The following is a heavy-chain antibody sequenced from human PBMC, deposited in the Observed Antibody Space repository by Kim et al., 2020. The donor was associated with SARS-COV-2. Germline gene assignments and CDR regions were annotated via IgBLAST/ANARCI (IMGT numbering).Heavy chain of an antibody. CDR2: IKQDGSEK. J-gene: IGHJ6*02. CDR3: ARDDRPPSSYYDILTGYYKGYYYYGMDV. Sequence: GGSLRLSCAASGFTFSSYWMSWVRQAPGKGLEWVANIKQDGSEKYYVDSVKGRFTISRDNAKNSLYLQMNSLRAEDTAVYYCARDDRPPSSYYDILTGYYKGYYYYGMDVCGQRTTVTVSS. V-gene: IGHV3-7*01. D-gene: IGHD3-9*01. CDR1: GFTFSSYW.